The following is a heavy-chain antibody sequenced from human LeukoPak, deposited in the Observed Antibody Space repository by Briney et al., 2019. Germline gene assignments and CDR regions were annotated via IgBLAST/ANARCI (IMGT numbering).Heavy chain of an antibody. V-gene: IGHV3-74*01. Sequence: PGGSLRLSCAASGFIFSPYWIHWVRQARGKGLVGVSRLNGDGSSTNYAESVKGLFTISRDNAKNTLYLQMNSLRAEDTAVYYCARDSRYSMEVWGQGTTVTVSS. J-gene: IGHJ6*02. CDR2: LNGDGSST. CDR3: ARDSRYSMEV. CDR1: GFIFSPYW.